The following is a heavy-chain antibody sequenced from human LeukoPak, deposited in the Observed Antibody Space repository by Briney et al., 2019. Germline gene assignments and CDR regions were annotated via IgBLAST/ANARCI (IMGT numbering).Heavy chain of an antibody. J-gene: IGHJ3*02. CDR2: ISSSSSTI. V-gene: IGHV3-48*04. D-gene: IGHD3-16*02. Sequence: GGSLRLSCAASGFTFSSYSMKWVRQAPGKGLEWVSYISSSSSTIYYADSVKGRFTISRDNAKNSLYLQMNSLRAEDTAVYYCARQRVWGSYRFTQDAFDIWGQGTMVTVSS. CDR1: GFTFSSYS. CDR3: ARQRVWGSYRFTQDAFDI.